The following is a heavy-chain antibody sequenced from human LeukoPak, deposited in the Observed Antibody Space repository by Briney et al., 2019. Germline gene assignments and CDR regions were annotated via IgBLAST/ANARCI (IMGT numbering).Heavy chain of an antibody. D-gene: IGHD1-1*01. Sequence: SETLSLTCTVSGGSVSSGSYYWSWIRQPPGKRLEWIGYIYYSGSTNYNPSLKSRVTISVDTSKNQFSLKLSSVTAADTAVYYCASNPYWNDDYFDCWGQGALVTVSS. J-gene: IGHJ4*02. V-gene: IGHV4-61*01. CDR3: ASNPYWNDDYFDC. CDR2: IYYSGST. CDR1: GGSVSSGSYY.